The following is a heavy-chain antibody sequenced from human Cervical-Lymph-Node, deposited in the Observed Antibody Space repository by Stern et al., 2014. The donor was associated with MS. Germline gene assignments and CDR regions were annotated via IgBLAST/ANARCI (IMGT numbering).Heavy chain of an antibody. V-gene: IGHV1-18*01. CDR1: GYTFTNYG. Sequence: VQLVQSGAEVKKPGASVKVSCKASGYTFTNYGISWVRRAPGQGLEWMGWINTYNGYTNYAQNLQCRATMTTDTSTSTAYMELRSLRSDDTAVYYCAREWELRYWGQGTLVTVSS. D-gene: IGHD1-26*01. CDR2: INTYNGYT. CDR3: AREWELRY. J-gene: IGHJ4*02.